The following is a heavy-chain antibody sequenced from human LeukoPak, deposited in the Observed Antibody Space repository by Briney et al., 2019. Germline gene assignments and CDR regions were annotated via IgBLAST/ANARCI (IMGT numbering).Heavy chain of an antibody. J-gene: IGHJ6*02. Sequence: PGGSLRLSCAASGFTFSSYSMNCVRQTPGKGLEWVSSISSSSSYIYYADSVKGRFTISRDNAKNSLYLQMNSLRAEDTAVYYCAKSGYYLYYGMDVWGQGTTLTVSS. CDR1: GFTFSSYS. D-gene: IGHD3-3*01. CDR2: ISSSSSYI. V-gene: IGHV3-21*01. CDR3: AKSGYYLYYGMDV.